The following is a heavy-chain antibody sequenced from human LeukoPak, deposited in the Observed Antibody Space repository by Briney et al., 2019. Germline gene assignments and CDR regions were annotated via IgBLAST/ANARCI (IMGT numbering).Heavy chain of an antibody. CDR3: ARDTPLRRWELIRLGDAFDI. J-gene: IGHJ3*02. CDR1: GYTFTSYA. D-gene: IGHD1-26*01. V-gene: IGHV7-4-1*02. Sequence: GASVKVSCKASGYTFTSYAMNWVRQAPGQGLEWMGWINTNTGNPTYAQGFTGRFVFSLDTSVSTAYLQISSLKAEDTAVYYCARDTPLRRWELIRLGDAFDIWGQGTMVTVSS. CDR2: INTNTGNP.